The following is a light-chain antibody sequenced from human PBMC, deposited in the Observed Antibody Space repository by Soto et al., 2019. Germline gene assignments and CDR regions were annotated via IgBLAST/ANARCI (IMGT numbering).Light chain of an antibody. J-gene: IGLJ1*01. CDR1: SSSIGHNY. CDR3: ATWDSSLSAGV. CDR2: DNN. Sequence: QSVLTQPSSVSASPGQKVTISCSGSSSSIGHNYVSWYQQFPGTSPKLLIYDNNNRPSGIPDRFSGSKSGTSATLGITRLQTGDEADYYCATWDSSLSAGVFGTGTKVTAL. V-gene: IGLV1-51*01.